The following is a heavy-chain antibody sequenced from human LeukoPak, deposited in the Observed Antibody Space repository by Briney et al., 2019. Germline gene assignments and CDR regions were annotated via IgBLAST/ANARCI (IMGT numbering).Heavy chain of an antibody. Sequence: SETLSLTCTVSGGSISSYYWSCIRQPAGKGLEGIGRSYTSRSTNYNPSHKSRVTMSVDTSKNQFSLMLSSVTAADTAVYYCARVRYDSSGTDWGAFDIWGQGTMVTVSS. CDR2: SYTSRST. CDR1: GGSISSYY. D-gene: IGHD3-22*01. J-gene: IGHJ3*02. CDR3: ARVRYDSSGTDWGAFDI. V-gene: IGHV4-4*07.